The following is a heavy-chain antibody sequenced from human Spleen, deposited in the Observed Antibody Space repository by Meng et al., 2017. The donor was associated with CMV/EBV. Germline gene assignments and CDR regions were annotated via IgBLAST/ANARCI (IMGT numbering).Heavy chain of an antibody. V-gene: IGHV3-21*01. J-gene: IGHJ1*01. D-gene: IGHD1-26*01. CDR3: ARVGVLGASKHFQN. Sequence: ASGFTFIAYSMNWVHQAPGKGLEWLSSISSSSSYINYADSVKGRFTISRDNTKNSLYLQMNSLRAEDTAVYYCARVGVLGASKHFQNWGQGTLVTVSS. CDR1: GFTFIAYS. CDR2: ISSSSSYI.